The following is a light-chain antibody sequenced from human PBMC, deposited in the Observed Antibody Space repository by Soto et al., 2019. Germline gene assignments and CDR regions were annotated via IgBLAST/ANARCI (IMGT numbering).Light chain of an antibody. CDR2: DVS. J-gene: IGKJ5*01. V-gene: IGKV3-11*01. Sequence: EIVLTQSPDTLSLSPGERATLSCRASQSVANYFAWYQQKPGHAPRLLIYDVSHRATGVPARFSGSGFGTDFTLTISSLEPEDFEVYYCQQRHTWPITFGQGTRLDIK. CDR1: QSVANY. CDR3: QQRHTWPIT.